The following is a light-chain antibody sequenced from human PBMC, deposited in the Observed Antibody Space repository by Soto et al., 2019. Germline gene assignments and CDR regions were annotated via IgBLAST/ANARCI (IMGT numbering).Light chain of an antibody. CDR1: QNIRTY. CDR3: QQTLSVPRT. J-gene: IGKJ1*01. CDR2: AAS. Sequence: DIQMTQSPRFLSASVGDRVTITSRASQNIRTYLTWYQQKPGKGPTVLIYAASTLQRGVPSRFSGSTTGTDFTLTITGLQPEDSATYYCQQTLSVPRTFGLGTKVDIK. V-gene: IGKV1-39*01.